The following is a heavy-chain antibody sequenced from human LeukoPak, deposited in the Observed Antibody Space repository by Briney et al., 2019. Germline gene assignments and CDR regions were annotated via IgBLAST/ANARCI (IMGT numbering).Heavy chain of an antibody. CDR2: IFSGGSA. D-gene: IGHD3-10*01. Sequence: PGRSLRLSCAASGFTLSSNYMSWVRQAPGKGLEWVSIIFSGGSAYYADSVKGRFTISRDNSKNTLYLQMNSLRAEDTAVYYCARGLAGSGSYSTPDYWGQGTLVTVSS. J-gene: IGHJ4*02. CDR3: ARGLAGSGSYSTPDY. CDR1: GFTLSSNY. V-gene: IGHV3-53*01.